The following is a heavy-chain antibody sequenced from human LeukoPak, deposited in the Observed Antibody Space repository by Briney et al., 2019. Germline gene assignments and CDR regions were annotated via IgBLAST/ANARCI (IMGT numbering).Heavy chain of an antibody. CDR3: ATLGGYDYVWGSYRYFDY. V-gene: IGHV3-30*04. J-gene: IGHJ4*02. Sequence: GGSLRLSCAASGFTFSSYAMHWVRQAPGKGLEWVAVISYDESNKYYADSVKGRFTISRDNSKNTLYLQMNSLRAEDTAVYYCATLGGYDYVWGSYRYFDYWGQGTLVTVSS. D-gene: IGHD3-16*02. CDR1: GFTFSSYA. CDR2: ISYDESNK.